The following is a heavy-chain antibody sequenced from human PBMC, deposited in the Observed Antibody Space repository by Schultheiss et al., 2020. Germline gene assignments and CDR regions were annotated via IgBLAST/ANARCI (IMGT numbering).Heavy chain of an antibody. CDR1: GGSISRSSYY. CDR3: ARAAYGDYLGFDY. CDR2: IYYSGST. D-gene: IGHD4-17*01. Sequence: SETLSLTCTVSGGSISRSSYYWGWIRQPPGKGLEWIGSIYYSGSTYYNPSLKSRVTISVDTSKNQFSLKLRSVTAADTAEYYCARAAYGDYLGFDYWGQGTLVTVSS. J-gene: IGHJ4*02. V-gene: IGHV4-39*01.